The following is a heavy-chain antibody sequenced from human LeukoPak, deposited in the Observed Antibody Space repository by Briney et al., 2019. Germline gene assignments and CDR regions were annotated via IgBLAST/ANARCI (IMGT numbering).Heavy chain of an antibody. CDR2: INPNSGGT. Sequence: ASVRVSCKASGYTFTGYYMHWVRQAPGQGLEWMGWINPNSGGTNYAQKFQGRVTMTRDTSISTAYMELSRLRSDDTAVYYCAREADSSGYWYFDYWGQGTLVTGSS. D-gene: IGHD3-22*01. CDR1: GYTFTGYY. CDR3: AREADSSGYWYFDY. V-gene: IGHV1-2*02. J-gene: IGHJ4*02.